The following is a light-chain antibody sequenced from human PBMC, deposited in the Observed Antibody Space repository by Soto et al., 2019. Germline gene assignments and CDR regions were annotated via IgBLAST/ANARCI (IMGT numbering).Light chain of an antibody. CDR3: QQYGSSPLT. J-gene: IGKJ4*01. CDR2: GAS. V-gene: IGKV3-20*01. CDR1: QSVSSYF. Sequence: EIVLTQSPGTLSLSPGERATLSCRASQSVSSYFLAWYQQKPGQAPRLLIYGASSRATGIPDRFSGSGSGTDFTLTISRMETQDFAVYSCQQYGSSPLTFGGGTKVDI.